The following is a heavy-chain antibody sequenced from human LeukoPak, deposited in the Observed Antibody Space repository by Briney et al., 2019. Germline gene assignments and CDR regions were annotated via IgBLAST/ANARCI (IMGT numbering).Heavy chain of an antibody. CDR3: ATHGSAHYYMDV. CDR2: ISGSGSGT. D-gene: IGHD2-2*03. J-gene: IGHJ6*03. V-gene: IGHV3-23*01. Sequence: PGGSLRLSCAASGFTLSSSSMTWVRQAPGKGLEWVSGISGSGSGTYYADSVKGRFTISRDNSKNTLHLQMNSLRAEDTAVYYCATHGSAHYYMDVWGKGTTVTISS. CDR1: GFTLSSSS.